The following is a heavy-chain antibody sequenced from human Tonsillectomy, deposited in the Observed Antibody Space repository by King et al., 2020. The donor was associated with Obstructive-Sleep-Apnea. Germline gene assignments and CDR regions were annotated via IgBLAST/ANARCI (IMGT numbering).Heavy chain of an antibody. D-gene: IGHD2-15*01. CDR2: IYYSGST. CDR1: GGSISSGGYS. V-gene: IGHV4-30-4*07. Sequence: QLQESGPGLVKPSQTLSLTCAVSGGSISSGGYSWSWIRQPPGKGLEWIGYIYYSGSTYYNPSLKSRVIISVDTSKNQFSLKLSTVTAADTDVYYCARGEFCSGGSCYGWFDPWGQGSLVTVSS. J-gene: IGHJ5*02. CDR3: ARGEFCSGGSCYGWFDP.